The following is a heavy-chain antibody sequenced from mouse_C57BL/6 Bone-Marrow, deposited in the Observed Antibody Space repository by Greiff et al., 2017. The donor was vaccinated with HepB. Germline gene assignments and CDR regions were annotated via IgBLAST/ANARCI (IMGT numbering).Heavy chain of an antibody. J-gene: IGHJ4*01. CDR3: ARHLNRGYAMDY. Sequence: EVQVVESGGGLVQPGGSLKLSCAASGFTFSDYYMYWVRQTPEKRLEWVAYISNGGGSTYYPDTVKGRFTISRDNAKNTLYLLMSRLKSEDTAMYYCARHLNRGYAMDYWGQGTSVTVSS. CDR2: ISNGGGST. V-gene: IGHV5-12*01. CDR1: GFTFSDYY.